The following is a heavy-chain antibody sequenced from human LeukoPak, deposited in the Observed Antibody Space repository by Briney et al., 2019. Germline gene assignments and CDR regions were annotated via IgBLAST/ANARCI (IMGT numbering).Heavy chain of an antibody. V-gene: IGHV3-74*01. D-gene: IGHD4-11*01. CDR3: ARARLQNYFDY. Sequence: GGSLRLSCAASGFTFSSYWMHWVRQAPGKGLVWVSRINTDGSSTSYADSVKGRFTISRDNAKNALYLQMNSLRAEDTAVYYCARARLQNYFDYWGQGTLVTVSS. CDR1: GFTFSSYW. J-gene: IGHJ4*02. CDR2: INTDGSST.